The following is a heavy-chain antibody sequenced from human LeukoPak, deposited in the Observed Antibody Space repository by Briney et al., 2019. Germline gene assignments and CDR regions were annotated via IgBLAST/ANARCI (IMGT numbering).Heavy chain of an antibody. V-gene: IGHV3-74*01. D-gene: IGHD2-21*01. Sequence: GASLRLSCAASGFTFSSYWMHWVRQAPGKGLLWVSRIKSGGSTTTYADSVKGQFTISRDNAKNPLYLQMNSLRAEDTAVYYCIPMRAFHMWGQGTMVTPSS. J-gene: IGHJ3*02. CDR1: GFTFSSYW. CDR3: IPMRAFHM. CDR2: IKSGGSTT.